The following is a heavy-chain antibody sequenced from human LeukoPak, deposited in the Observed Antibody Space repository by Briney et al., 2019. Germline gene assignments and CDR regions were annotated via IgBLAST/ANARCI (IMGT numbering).Heavy chain of an antibody. V-gene: IGHV1-8*01. D-gene: IGHD3-3*01. Sequence: ASVKVSCKASGYTFTNYDINWVRQATGQGLEWMGWMNPNSGNTGYAQKFQGRVTMTRNTSISTAYMELSSLRSEDTAVYYCARGPQLEHYDFWSGYWGIGHYYYYYGMDVWGQGTTVTVSS. CDR2: MNPNSGNT. CDR3: ARGPQLEHYDFWSGYWGIGHYYYYYGMDV. J-gene: IGHJ6*02. CDR1: GYTFTNYD.